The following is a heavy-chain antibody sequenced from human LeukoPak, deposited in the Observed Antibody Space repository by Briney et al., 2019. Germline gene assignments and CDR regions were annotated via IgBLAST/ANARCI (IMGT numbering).Heavy chain of an antibody. CDR1: DGSFSGYY. CDR3: ARGRKYYDFWSGHSIDAFDI. Sequence: SETLSLTCAVYDGSFSGYYWSWIRQPPGKGLEWIGEINHSGSTNYNPSLKSRVTISVDTSKNQFSLKLSSVTAADTAVYYCARGRKYYDFWSGHSIDAFDIWGQGTMVTVSS. D-gene: IGHD3-3*01. J-gene: IGHJ3*02. CDR2: INHSGST. V-gene: IGHV4-34*01.